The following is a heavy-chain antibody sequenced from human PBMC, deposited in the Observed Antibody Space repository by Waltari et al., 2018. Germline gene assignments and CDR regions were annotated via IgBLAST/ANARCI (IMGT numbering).Heavy chain of an antibody. CDR2: FKGSGVRT. CDR1: GFTFSTYG. Sequence: EAQLLESGGDLVQPGGSLRLSCSASGFTFSTYGLSWVRQAPGKGLEWVAGFKGSGVRTSYAESVQGRFTISRDNSKNTLYLQMNSLRTEDTAVYYCAKGPYFGSGVGMDVWGQGTTVSVSS. J-gene: IGHJ6*02. D-gene: IGHD3-10*01. CDR3: AKGPYFGSGVGMDV. V-gene: IGHV3-23*01.